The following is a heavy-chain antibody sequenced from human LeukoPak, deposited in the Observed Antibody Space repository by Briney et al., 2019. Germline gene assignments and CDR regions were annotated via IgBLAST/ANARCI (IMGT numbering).Heavy chain of an antibody. CDR1: GYSISSGYY. D-gene: IGHD6-19*01. CDR3: ARARVAGVIGT. J-gene: IGHJ5*02. CDR2: IYYSGST. Sequence: SETLSLTCAVSGYSISSGYYWGWIRQPPGKGLEWIGYIYYSGSTNYNPSLKSRVTISVDTSKNQFSLKLSSVTAADTAVYYCARARVAGVIGTWGQGTLVTVSS. V-gene: IGHV4-38-2*01.